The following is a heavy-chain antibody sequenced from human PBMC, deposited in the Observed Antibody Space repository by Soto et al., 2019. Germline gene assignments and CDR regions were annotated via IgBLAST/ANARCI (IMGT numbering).Heavy chain of an antibody. V-gene: IGHV3-7*01. CDR1: GFTFSTYW. Sequence: LRLSCAASGFTFSTYWMDWVRQTPGKGLEWVANINQDGSEKNYVDSVKGRFTIYRDNAKNSLYLQMSSLTAEDSALYYCSRSLDSWGQGTLVTVSS. CDR2: INQDGSEK. J-gene: IGHJ4*02. CDR3: SRSLDS.